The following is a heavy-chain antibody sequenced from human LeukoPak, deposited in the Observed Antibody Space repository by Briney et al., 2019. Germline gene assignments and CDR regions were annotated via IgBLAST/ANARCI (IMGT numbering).Heavy chain of an antibody. J-gene: IGHJ4*02. V-gene: IGHV4-39*01. Sequence: GSLRLSCAASGFTFSSYWMSWVRQPPGKGLEWIGSIYYSGSTYYNPSLKSRVTISVDTSKNQFSLKLSSVTAADTAVYYCARIIMVRGVDIDYWGQGTLVTVSS. CDR1: GFTFSSYW. CDR2: IYYSGST. CDR3: ARIIMVRGVDIDY. D-gene: IGHD3-10*01.